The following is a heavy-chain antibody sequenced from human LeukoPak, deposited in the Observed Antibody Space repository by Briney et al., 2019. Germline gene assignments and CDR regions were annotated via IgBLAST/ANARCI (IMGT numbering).Heavy chain of an antibody. CDR2: INAGNGNT. CDR3: ARSFSDAFDI. J-gene: IGHJ3*02. D-gene: IGHD3-16*02. CDR1: GYTFTTYA. Sequence: ASVTVSCTASGYTFTTYAMRWVRQAPGQRLEWMGWINAGNGNTKYSQKFQGRVTITRDTSASTAYMELSSLKSEDTAIYYCARSFSDAFDIWGQGTMVTVSS. V-gene: IGHV1-3*01.